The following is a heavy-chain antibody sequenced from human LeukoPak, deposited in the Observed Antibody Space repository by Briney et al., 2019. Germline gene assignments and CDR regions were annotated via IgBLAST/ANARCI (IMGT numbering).Heavy chain of an antibody. V-gene: IGHV1-69*13. Sequence: SVKVSCKPSGGTFSSYATSWVRQAPGQGLEWMGGIIPIFGTANYAQTFQGRVTITADESTSTAYMELSSLRSEDTAVYYCARVGALSGSYYIDGAFDIWGQGTMVTVSS. CDR2: IIPIFGTA. J-gene: IGHJ3*02. CDR1: GGTFSSYA. D-gene: IGHD1-26*01. CDR3: ARVGALSGSYYIDGAFDI.